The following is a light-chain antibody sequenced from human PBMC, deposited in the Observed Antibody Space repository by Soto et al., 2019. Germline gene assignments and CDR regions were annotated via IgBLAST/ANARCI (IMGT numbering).Light chain of an antibody. J-gene: IGLJ1*01. V-gene: IGLV2-14*01. CDR2: DVS. CDR1: SSDIGGYSY. Sequence: QSVLAQPDSVSGSPGQSITVSCTGTSSDIGGYSYVSWYQQRPGKAPKLILYDVSDRPSGLSSRFSGSKSGNTASLTISGLQAEDEADYYCSSYTTRSTYVFGTGTKLTVL. CDR3: SSYTTRSTYV.